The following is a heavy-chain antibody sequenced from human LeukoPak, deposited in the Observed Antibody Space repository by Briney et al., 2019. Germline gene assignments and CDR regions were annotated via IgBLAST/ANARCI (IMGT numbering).Heavy chain of an antibody. Sequence: SETLSLTCTVSGGSISSYYWSWIRQPPGKGLEWIGYIYYSGSTNYNPSLKSRVTISVDTSKNQFSLKLSSVTAADTAVYYCAREQTEYSSPQYYFDYWGQGTLVTVSS. CDR3: AREQTEYSSPQYYFDY. V-gene: IGHV4-59*01. CDR2: IYYSGST. D-gene: IGHD6-13*01. J-gene: IGHJ4*02. CDR1: GGSISSYY.